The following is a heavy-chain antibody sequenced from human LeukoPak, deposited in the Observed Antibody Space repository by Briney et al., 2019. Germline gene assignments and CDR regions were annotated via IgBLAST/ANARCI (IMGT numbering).Heavy chain of an antibody. D-gene: IGHD2-2*01. CDR2: IYHSGST. J-gene: IGHJ4*02. CDR3: ARVYCSTSSCNYSDY. V-gene: IGHV4-4*02. Sequence: SETLSLTCAVSGGSITSSNWWTWVRQPPGKGLEWIGEIYHSGSTNYNPSLQSRVTMSVDKSKNLFSLKLSSVTAADTAMHYCARVYCSTSSCNYSDYWGQGTLVTVSS. CDR1: GGSITSSNW.